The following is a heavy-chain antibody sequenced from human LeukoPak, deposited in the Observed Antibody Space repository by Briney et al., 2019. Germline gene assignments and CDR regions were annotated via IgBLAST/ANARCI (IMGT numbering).Heavy chain of an antibody. CDR2: ISGSGGST. D-gene: IGHD5-18*01. V-gene: IGHV3-23*01. J-gene: IGHJ4*02. CDR3: AKGPDSSMNPAYFDY. CDR1: GVTFSSYA. Sequence: GGSLRLSCAASGVTFSSYAMSWVRQAPRKGLEWVSAISGSGGSTYYADSAKGRFTISRDNSTNTLNLQMNCLRAEDTAVYCWAKGPDSSMNPAYFDYWGQGSLVTVSS.